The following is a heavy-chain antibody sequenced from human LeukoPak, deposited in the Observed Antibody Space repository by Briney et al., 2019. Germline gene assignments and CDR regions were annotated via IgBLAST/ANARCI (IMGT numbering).Heavy chain of an antibody. CDR3: ARGVPGIAAAGTFDY. J-gene: IGHJ4*02. CDR1: GFTFSSYS. Sequence: GGSLRPSCAASGFTFSSYSMNWVRQAPGKGLEWVSYISSSSSTIYYADSVKGRFTISRDNAKNSLYLQMNSLRAEDTAVYYCARGVPGIAAAGTFDYWGQGTLVTVSS. V-gene: IGHV3-48*01. CDR2: ISSSSSTI. D-gene: IGHD6-13*01.